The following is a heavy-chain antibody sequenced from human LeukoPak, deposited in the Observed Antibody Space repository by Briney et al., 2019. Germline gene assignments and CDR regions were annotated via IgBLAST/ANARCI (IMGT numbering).Heavy chain of an antibody. CDR1: GFTFSSYS. Sequence: HSGGSLRLPCAASGFTFSSYSMNWVRQAPGKGPEWVSYISSSSSTIYYADSVKGRFTISRDNAKNSLYLQMNSLRAEDTAVYYCARDFEYYFDYWGQGTLVTVSS. V-gene: IGHV3-48*01. CDR2: ISSSSSTI. CDR3: ARDFEYYFDY. J-gene: IGHJ4*02.